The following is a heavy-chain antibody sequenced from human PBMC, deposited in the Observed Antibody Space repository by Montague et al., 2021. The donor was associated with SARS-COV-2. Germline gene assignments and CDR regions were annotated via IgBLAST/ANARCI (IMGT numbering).Heavy chain of an antibody. D-gene: IGHD6-19*01. CDR3: ATGPPSGLSVAGFDY. J-gene: IGHJ4*02. CDR1: GGSISSSHW. CDR2: IYHSGST. V-gene: IGHV4-4*02. Sequence: SETLSLTCGVSGGSISSSHWWNWVRQPPGKGLEWIGEIYHSGSTNYNPSLKNRVIISIDKSKNQFSLKLSSVTAADTAVYYCATGPPSGLSVAGFDYWGQGTLVNVSS.